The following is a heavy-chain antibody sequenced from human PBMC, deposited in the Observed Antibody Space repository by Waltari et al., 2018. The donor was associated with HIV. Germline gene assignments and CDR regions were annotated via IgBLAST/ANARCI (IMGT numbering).Heavy chain of an antibody. CDR2: INSDGSST. CDR1: GFNFRSYW. D-gene: IGHD1-26*01. J-gene: IGHJ4*02. Sequence: ELQLVESGGGSVQPGGSLRLSCAASGFNFRSYWMPWVRQAPGKGLVWVSRINSDGSSTSYADSVKGRFTISRDNAKNTVYLQMSSLRAEDTAVYYCARAGRDGKLPPDYWGQGTLVTVSS. V-gene: IGHV3-74*01. CDR3: ARAGRDGKLPPDY.